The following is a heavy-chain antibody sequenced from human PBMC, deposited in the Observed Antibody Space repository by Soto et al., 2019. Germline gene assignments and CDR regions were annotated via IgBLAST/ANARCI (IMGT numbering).Heavy chain of an antibody. CDR2: ISAYNGNT. Sequence: ASVKVSCKASGYTFTSYGISWVRQAPGQGLEWMGWISAYNGNTNYAQKLQGRVTMTTDTSTSTAYMELRSLRSDDTAVYYCARVVYDILTGYPYYYFDYWGQGTLVTVSS. CDR3: ARVVYDILTGYPYYYFDY. D-gene: IGHD3-9*01. V-gene: IGHV1-18*01. J-gene: IGHJ4*02. CDR1: GYTFTSYG.